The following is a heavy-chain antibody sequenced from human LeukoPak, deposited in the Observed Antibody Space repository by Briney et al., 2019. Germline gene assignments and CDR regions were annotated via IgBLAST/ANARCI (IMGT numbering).Heavy chain of an antibody. CDR3: ARLGHTSYYYYYYYMDV. Sequence: RWATLSLTGAVAGGSISSSSYYWGWIRQPPGKGLEWIGSIYYSGNTYYNPSLKSRFTISVDTSKNQFSLKLSSVTAADTAVYYCARLGHTSYYYYYYYMDVWGKGTTVTVSS. J-gene: IGHJ6*03. V-gene: IGHV4-39*07. CDR1: GGSISSSSYY. CDR2: IYYSGNT.